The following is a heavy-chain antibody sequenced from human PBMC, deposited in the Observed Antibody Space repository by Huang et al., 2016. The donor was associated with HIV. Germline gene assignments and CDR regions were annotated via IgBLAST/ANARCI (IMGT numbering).Heavy chain of an antibody. CDR1: GFNVSSYW. J-gene: IGHJ4*02. CDR2: IKPDESEK. D-gene: IGHD3-9*01. V-gene: IGHV3-7*01. Sequence: EVQLVESGGGLVQPGGSVRLSCEASGFNVSSYWLSGVRQAPGKGLEWVASIKPDESEKYYVDSVKGRFAVSRDRAKNSVFLEMNSLSAEDTAVYYCAGPNDIFTVWGQGALVTVSS. CDR3: AGPNDIFTV.